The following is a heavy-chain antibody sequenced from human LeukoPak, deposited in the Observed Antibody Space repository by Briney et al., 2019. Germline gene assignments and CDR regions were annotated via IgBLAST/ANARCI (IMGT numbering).Heavy chain of an antibody. CDR3: AKDLPQWLLIYYYYYGMDV. CDR1: GFTFSSYG. D-gene: IGHD3-22*01. CDR2: ISYDGSNK. Sequence: GGSLRLSCAASGFTFSSYGMHWVRQAPGKGLEWVAVISYDGSNKYYADSVKGRFTISRDNSKNTLYLQMNSLRAEDTAVYYCAKDLPQWLLIYYYYYGMDVWGQGTTVTVSS. V-gene: IGHV3-30*18. J-gene: IGHJ6*02.